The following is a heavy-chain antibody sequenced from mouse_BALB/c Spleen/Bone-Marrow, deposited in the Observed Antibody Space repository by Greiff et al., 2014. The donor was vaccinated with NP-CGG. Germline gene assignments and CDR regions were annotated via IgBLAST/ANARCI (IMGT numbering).Heavy chain of an antibody. CDR3: AKKDYGSSSFDY. V-gene: IGHV1-39*01. CDR1: GYSFTDSN. Sequence: VQLKESGPELEKPGASMKISCKASGYSFTDSNMNWVKQSNGKNLEWIGNIDPYYGGTSYSQKFKGKATLTVDKSSSTAYMQLRSLTSEDSAVYYCAKKDYGSSSFDYWGQGTTLTVSS. D-gene: IGHD1-1*01. CDR2: IDPYYGGT. J-gene: IGHJ2*01.